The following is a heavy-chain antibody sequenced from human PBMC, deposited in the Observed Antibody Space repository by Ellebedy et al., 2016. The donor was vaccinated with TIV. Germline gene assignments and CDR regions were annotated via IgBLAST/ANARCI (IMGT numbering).Heavy chain of an antibody. D-gene: IGHD3-16*01. CDR3: ARALHTGNYVNWFDP. V-gene: IGHV5-10-1*01. J-gene: IGHJ5*02. Sequence: ASVKFSCKGSGYSFANYWISWVRQMPGKGLEWMGGIAPRDSYTNYSPSFQGHVTISADKSISTAYLQWSSLKASDTAMYYCARALHTGNYVNWFDPWGQGTLVTVSS. CDR2: IAPRDSYT. CDR1: GYSFANYW.